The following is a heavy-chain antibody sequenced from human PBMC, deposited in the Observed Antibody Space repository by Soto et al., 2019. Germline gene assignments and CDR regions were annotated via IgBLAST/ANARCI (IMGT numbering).Heavy chain of an antibody. CDR2: IFYDGYT. V-gene: IGHV4-39*01. CDR1: GDSISGSPYF. J-gene: IGHJ4*02. CDR3: ARLQAAVPHY. Sequence: QLQLQESGPGLVMPSETLSLTCTVSGDSISGSPYFWGWIRQPPGKRLEWIGSIFYDGYTLYTPSLRSRVTISVDTSKNQFSLKLASVAAADTAKYFCARLQAAVPHYWGQGTLVTVSS. D-gene: IGHD6-13*01.